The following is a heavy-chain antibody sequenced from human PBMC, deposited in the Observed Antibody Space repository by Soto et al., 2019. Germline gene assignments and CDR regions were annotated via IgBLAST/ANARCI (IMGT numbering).Heavy chain of an antibody. CDR1: GGSISSYY. J-gene: IGHJ6*04. CDR3: ARVDCGGDCYSGDYYYGMDV. D-gene: IGHD2-21*02. Sequence: SETLSLTCTVSGGSISSYYWSWIRQPPGKGLDCFGFIFYIGSTNYTPSLKFRVTISVATSKIQFSLKLSSVTVADTAVYYCARVDCGGDCYSGDYYYGMDVWGKGTTVTVSS. V-gene: IGHV4-59*01. CDR2: IFYIGST.